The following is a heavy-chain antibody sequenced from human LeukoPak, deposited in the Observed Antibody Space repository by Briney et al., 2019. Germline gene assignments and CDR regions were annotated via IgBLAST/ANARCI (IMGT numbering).Heavy chain of an antibody. J-gene: IGHJ4*02. CDR2: IYPRDGST. CDR1: GSSFTSNY. Sequence: ASVKVSCKASGSSFTSNYIHWVRQAPGQGLEWMGMIYPRDGSTSYAQRFQGRVTVTRDTSTSTVHMELSGLRSEDTAVYYCARDQEAFDYWGQGTLVTVSS. V-gene: IGHV1-46*01. CDR3: ARDQEAFDY.